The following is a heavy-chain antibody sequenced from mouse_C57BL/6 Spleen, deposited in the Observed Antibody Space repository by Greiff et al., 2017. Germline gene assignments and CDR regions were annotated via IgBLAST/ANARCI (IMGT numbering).Heavy chain of an antibody. CDR1: GYTFTSYW. Sequence: QVQLQQPGAELVKPGASVKLSCKASGYTFTSYWMHWVKQRPGQGLEWIGMIHPNSGSTNYHEKFKSKATLTVDTSSSTAYMQLISLTSEDSAVYYGTRSWDGVYYFDYWGQGTTLTVSS. CDR2: IHPNSGST. CDR3: TRSWDGVYYFDY. J-gene: IGHJ2*01. D-gene: IGHD4-1*01. V-gene: IGHV1-64*01.